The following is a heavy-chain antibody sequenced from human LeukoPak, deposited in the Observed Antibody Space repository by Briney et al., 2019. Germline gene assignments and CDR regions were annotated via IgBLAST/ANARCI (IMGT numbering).Heavy chain of an antibody. CDR3: ARLGPAPPPSSSFFDY. Sequence: GGSLRLSCAASGFTFSSYSMNWVRQAPGKGLEWVSSISSSSSYIYYADSVKGRFTISRDNAKNSLYLQMNSLRAEDTAVYYCARLGPAPPPSSSFFDYWGQGTLVTVSS. CDR1: GFTFSSYS. V-gene: IGHV3-21*01. J-gene: IGHJ4*02. CDR2: ISSSSSYI. D-gene: IGHD6-6*01.